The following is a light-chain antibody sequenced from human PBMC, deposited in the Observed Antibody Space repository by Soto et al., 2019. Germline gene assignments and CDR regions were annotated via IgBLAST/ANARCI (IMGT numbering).Light chain of an antibody. CDR1: QSVRSNY. CDR3: QQYRDLPQT. J-gene: IGKJ1*01. V-gene: IGKV3-20*01. Sequence: EIVLTQSPGTLSLSPGERATLSCRASQSVRSNYLAWYQQKPGQAPRLLIYNSSTRATGIPDRFSGSVSGTDFTLTISRLEPEDFALYYCQQYRDLPQTCGQGTQVEIK. CDR2: NSS.